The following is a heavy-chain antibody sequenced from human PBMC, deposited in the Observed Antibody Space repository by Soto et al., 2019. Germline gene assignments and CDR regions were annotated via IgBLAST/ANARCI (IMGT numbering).Heavy chain of an antibody. CDR3: ASQYYYDSSGYFPNYYGMDV. J-gene: IGHJ6*02. CDR2: IIPIFGTA. V-gene: IGHV1-69*13. D-gene: IGHD3-22*01. Sequence: ASVKVSFKASGGTFSSYAISWVRQAPGQGLEWMGGIIPIFGTANYAQKFQGRVTITADESTSTAYMELSSLRSEDTAVYYCASQYYYDSSGYFPNYYGMDVWGQGTTVTVSS. CDR1: GGTFSSYA.